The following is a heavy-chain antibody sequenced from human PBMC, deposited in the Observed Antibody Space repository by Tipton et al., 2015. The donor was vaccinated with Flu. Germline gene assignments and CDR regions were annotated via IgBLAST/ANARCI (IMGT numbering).Heavy chain of an antibody. D-gene: IGHD3-3*01. CDR3: ARGGPYFWCGSYSSYFYGMDV. J-gene: IGHJ6*02. CDR1: VDSFSNYY. Sequence: TLSPTCTVSVDSFSNYYWSWIRQPPGKGLEWIGYIYYSGSTSYNPSLKSRVTISIVTSQNQFSLKLSSVTAADTAVYYCARGGPYFWCGSYSSYFYGMDVWGQGTTFPVSS. CDR2: IYYSGST. V-gene: IGHV4-59*01.